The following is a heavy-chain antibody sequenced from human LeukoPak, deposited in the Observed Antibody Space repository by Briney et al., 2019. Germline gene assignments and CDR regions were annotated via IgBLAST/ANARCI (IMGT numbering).Heavy chain of an antibody. V-gene: IGHV4-59*01. CDR3: ARRIAAAGDNWFDP. CDR1: GGSISSYY. Sequence: PSETLSLTCTVSGGSISSYYWSWIRQPPGKGLEWIGYIYYSGSTNYNPSLKSRVTISVDTSKNQFSLKLSSVTAADTAVYYCARRIAAAGDNWFDPWGQGTLVTVPS. CDR2: IYYSGST. D-gene: IGHD6-13*01. J-gene: IGHJ5*02.